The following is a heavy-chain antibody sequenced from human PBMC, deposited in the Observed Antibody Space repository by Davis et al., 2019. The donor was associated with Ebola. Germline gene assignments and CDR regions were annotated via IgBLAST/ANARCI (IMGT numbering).Heavy chain of an antibody. V-gene: IGHV4-34*01. CDR2: INHSGST. D-gene: IGHD7-27*01. Sequence: PSETLSLTCAVYGGSFSGYYWSWIRQPPGKGLEWIGEINHSGSTNYNPSLKSRVTISVDTSKNQFSLKLSSVTAADTAVYYCARDQLTGDARRTFDYWGQGTLVTVSS. J-gene: IGHJ4*02. CDR3: ARDQLTGDARRTFDY. CDR1: GGSFSGYY.